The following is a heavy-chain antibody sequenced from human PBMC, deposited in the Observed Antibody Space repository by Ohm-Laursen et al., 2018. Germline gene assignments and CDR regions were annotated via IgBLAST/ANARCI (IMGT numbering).Heavy chain of an antibody. CDR2: IYTSGST. Sequence: GTLSLTCAVYGGSFSGYYWSWIRQPAGKGLEWIGRIYTSGSTNYNPSLKSRVTMSVDTSKNQFSLKLSSVTAADTAVYYCASTNSGSSPEAFDYWGQGTLVTVSS. CDR3: ASTNSGSSPEAFDY. D-gene: IGHD1-26*01. V-gene: IGHV4-59*10. J-gene: IGHJ4*02. CDR1: GGSFSGYY.